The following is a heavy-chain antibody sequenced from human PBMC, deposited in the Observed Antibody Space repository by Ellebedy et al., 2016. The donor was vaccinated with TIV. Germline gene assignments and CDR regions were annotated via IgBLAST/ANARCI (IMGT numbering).Heavy chain of an antibody. V-gene: IGHV1-2*04. J-gene: IGHJ2*01. D-gene: IGHD3-22*01. CDR2: INPNSGGT. CDR1: GYTFTGYY. Sequence: AASVKVSCKASGYTFTGYYMHWARQAPGQGLEWMGWINPNSGGTNYAQKFQGWVTMTRDTSISTAYMELSRLRSDDPAVYYCARARDSSGPPYWYFDLWGRGTLVTVSS. CDR3: ARARDSSGPPYWYFDL.